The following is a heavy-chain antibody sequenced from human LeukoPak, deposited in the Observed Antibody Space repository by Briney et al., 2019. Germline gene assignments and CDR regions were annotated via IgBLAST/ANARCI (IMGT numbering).Heavy chain of an antibody. CDR3: ARLSGSSYGKYYFDY. Sequence: GGSLRLSCAASGFTLSTYEMNWVRQAPGEGLDWVSYITTSGNTMSYADSVKGRFTISRDNAKNSLFLHMNSLRAEDTAVYYCARLSGSSYGKYYFDYWGQGTLVTVSS. CDR1: GFTLSTYE. V-gene: IGHV3-48*03. CDR2: ITTSGNTM. J-gene: IGHJ4*02. D-gene: IGHD1-26*01.